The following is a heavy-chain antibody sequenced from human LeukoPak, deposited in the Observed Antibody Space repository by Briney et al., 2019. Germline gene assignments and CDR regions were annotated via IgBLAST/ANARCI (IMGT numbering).Heavy chain of an antibody. J-gene: IGHJ4*02. CDR1: GFTFSAYA. Sequence: GGSLRLSCAAPGFTFSAYAMSWVRQAPGKGLEWVSTISGSGGSTYYTDSVKGRFTISRDNSKNTLYLQMNSLRAGDTAVYYCAKGDSGVVTSAGTSLFDYWGQGTLVTVSP. CDR3: AKGDSGVVTSAGTSLFDY. CDR2: ISGSGGST. D-gene: IGHD4-23*01. V-gene: IGHV3-23*01.